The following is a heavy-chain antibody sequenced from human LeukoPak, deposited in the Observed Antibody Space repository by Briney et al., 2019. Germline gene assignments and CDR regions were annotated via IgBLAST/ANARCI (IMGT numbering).Heavy chain of an antibody. CDR2: IRYDGSNK. D-gene: IGHD3-10*01. Sequence: GGSLRLSCAASGFTFSSYGMHWVRQAPGKGLEWVAFIRYDGSNKYYADSVKGRFTISRDNSKDTLYLQMNSLRAEDTAVYYCAKDFYYYGSGSYLFDYWGQGTLVTVSS. CDR3: AKDFYYYGSGSYLFDY. J-gene: IGHJ4*02. V-gene: IGHV3-30*02. CDR1: GFTFSSYG.